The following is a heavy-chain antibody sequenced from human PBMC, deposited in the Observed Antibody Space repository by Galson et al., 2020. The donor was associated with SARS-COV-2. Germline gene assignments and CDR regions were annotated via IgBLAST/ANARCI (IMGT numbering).Heavy chain of an antibody. CDR1: GGSVINTNW. J-gene: IGHJ5*02. CDR3: ARRWDCSGGTCYSRGDEWFYP. D-gene: IGHD2-15*01. V-gene: IGHV4-4*01. CDR2: IHHSGNT. Sequence: TLSPTCAVSGGSVINTNWWTCVRQSPGQRLEWIGDIHHSGNTNYNPSLNSRVTISVDTSNNQFSLTLISVTAADAAVSLCARRWDCSGGTCYSRGDEWFYPWGQGTLVTFSS.